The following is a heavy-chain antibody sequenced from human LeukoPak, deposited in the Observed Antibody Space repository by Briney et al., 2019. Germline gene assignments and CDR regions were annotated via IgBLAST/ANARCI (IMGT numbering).Heavy chain of an antibody. Sequence: SETLSLTCTVSGGSISSSSYYWGWIRQPPGKGLEWIGSIYYSGSTYYNPSLKGRVTISVDTSKNQFSLKLSSVTAADTALYYCARDWYYYDSSGYLEAFDIWGQGTMVTVSS. CDR3: ARDWYYYDSSGYLEAFDI. CDR2: IYYSGST. V-gene: IGHV4-39*07. D-gene: IGHD3-22*01. CDR1: GGSISSSSYY. J-gene: IGHJ3*02.